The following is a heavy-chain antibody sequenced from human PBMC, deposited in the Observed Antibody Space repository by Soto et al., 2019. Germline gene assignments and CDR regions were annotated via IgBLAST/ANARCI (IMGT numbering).Heavy chain of an antibody. Sequence: QVQLVQSGAEVKKPGASVKVSCKASGDTFTDYYIHWVRQAPGQGLEWMGTVNPSGGHTTYAQHLPGRRTMIRATSACTLDMELTSLTSADTAVYYCARGGHVVVVTAALDYWGPGTLVTVSS. V-gene: IGHV1-46*04. CDR2: VNPSGGHT. CDR3: ARGGHVVVVTAALDY. D-gene: IGHD2-21*02. J-gene: IGHJ4*02. CDR1: GDTFTDYY.